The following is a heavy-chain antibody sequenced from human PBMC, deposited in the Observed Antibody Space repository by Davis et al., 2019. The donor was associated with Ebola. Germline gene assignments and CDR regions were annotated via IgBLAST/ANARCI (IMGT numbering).Heavy chain of an antibody. CDR1: GGSISSYY. V-gene: IGHV4-59*01. Sequence: SETLSLTCTASGGSISSYYWSWIRQPPGKGLEWIGYIYYSGSTNYNPSLKSRVTISVDTSKNQFSLKLSSVTAADTAVYYCARTTPGAAPSLDYWGQGTLVTVSS. D-gene: IGHD6-13*01. CDR2: IYYSGST. CDR3: ARTTPGAAPSLDY. J-gene: IGHJ4*02.